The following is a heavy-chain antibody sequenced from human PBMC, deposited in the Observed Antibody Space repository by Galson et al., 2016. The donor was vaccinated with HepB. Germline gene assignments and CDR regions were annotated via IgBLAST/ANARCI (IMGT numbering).Heavy chain of an antibody. D-gene: IGHD3-3*01. V-gene: IGHV3-33*01. J-gene: IGHJ2*01. CDR2: IWYDGSNK. Sequence: LRLSCAASGFTFSSYGMHWVRQAPGKGLAWVAVIWYDGSNKYYADSVKGRFTISRDNSKNTLYLQMNSLRAEDTAVYYCAREKIFGVVRPYFDLWGRGTLVTVSS. CDR3: AREKIFGVVRPYFDL. CDR1: GFTFSSYG.